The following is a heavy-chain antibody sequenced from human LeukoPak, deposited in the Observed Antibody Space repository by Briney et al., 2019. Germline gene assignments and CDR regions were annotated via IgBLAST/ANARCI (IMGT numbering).Heavy chain of an antibody. V-gene: IGHV3-21*06. J-gene: IGHJ6*03. CDR2: ITSSSSYI. CDR3: ARDPYSGSYGPYYYYYMDV. Sequence: GGSLRLSCAASGFTFSSYNMNWVRQAPGKGPEWVSSITSSSSYIYYADSVKGRFTISRDNAKNSLYLQMDSLRVEDTAVYYCARDPYSGSYGPYYYYYMDVWGKGTTVTISS. CDR1: GFTFSSYN. D-gene: IGHD1-26*01.